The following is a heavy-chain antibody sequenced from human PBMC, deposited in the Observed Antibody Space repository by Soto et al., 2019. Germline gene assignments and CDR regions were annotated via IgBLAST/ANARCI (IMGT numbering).Heavy chain of an antibody. CDR1: GGTFSSYS. CDR3: ARGIASGSYSGDY. CDR2: IIPIFGTA. V-gene: IGHV1-69*13. Sequence: GASVKVSCKASGGTFSSYSISWVRQAPGQGLEWMGGIIPIFGTANYAQKFQGRVTITADESTSTAYMELSSLRSDDTAVYYCARGIASGSYSGDYWGQGTLVTVSS. J-gene: IGHJ4*02. D-gene: IGHD1-26*01.